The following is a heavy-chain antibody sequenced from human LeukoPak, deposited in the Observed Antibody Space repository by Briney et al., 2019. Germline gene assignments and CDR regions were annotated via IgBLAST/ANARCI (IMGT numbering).Heavy chain of an antibody. CDR1: GFTFSDYW. CDR2: MKQDGSEK. V-gene: IGHV3-7*01. Sequence: GGSLRLSCAASGFTFSDYWMSWVRQVPGKGLEWVANMKQDGSEKYYVDSVKGRFTISRDNAKNSLYLQMNSLRAEDTAVYYCARDKIVGATNFDFWGQGTLVTVSS. J-gene: IGHJ4*02. D-gene: IGHD1-26*01. CDR3: ARDKIVGATNFDF.